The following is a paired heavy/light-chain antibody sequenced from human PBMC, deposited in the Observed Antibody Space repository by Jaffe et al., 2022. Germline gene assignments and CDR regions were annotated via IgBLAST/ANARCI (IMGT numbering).Light chain of an antibody. CDR3: ISYTSSTTWV. Sequence: QSALTQPASVSGSPGQSITISCTGTSSDVGGYNYVSWYQQHPGTAPKLMIYDVSNRPSGVSHRFSGSKSGNTASLTISGLQAEDEADYYCISYTSSTTWVFGGGTKLTVL. CDR2: DVS. CDR1: SSDVGGYNY. V-gene: IGLV2-14*03. J-gene: IGLJ3*02.
Heavy chain of an antibody. CDR3: ARVFSTYYYASGHQIDAFDI. Sequence: EVQLVESGGGLVQPGGSLRLSCAASGFSVTSNYMNWVRQAPGKGLEWVSVIFSGGTTYYADSVKGRFTISRQSSKNMVYLQMNSLRVEDTAVYYCARVFSTYYYASGHQIDAFDIWGQGTMVTVSS. CDR2: IFSGGTT. CDR1: GFSVTSNY. J-gene: IGHJ3*02. V-gene: IGHV3-53*04. D-gene: IGHD3-10*01.